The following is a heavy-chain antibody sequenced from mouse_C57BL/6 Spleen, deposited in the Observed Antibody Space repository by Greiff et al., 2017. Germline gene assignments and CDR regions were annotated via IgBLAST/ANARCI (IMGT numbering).Heavy chain of an antibody. CDR1: GFNIKDYY. D-gene: IGHD1-1*01. J-gene: IGHJ1*03. CDR3: ARSDYGSTDWYFDV. V-gene: IGHV14-2*01. Sequence: VHVKQSGAELVKPGASVKLSCTASGFNIKDYYMHWVKQRTEQGLEWIGRIDPEDGETKYAPKFQGTATITADTSSNTAYLQLISLTSEDTAVYYCARSDYGSTDWYFDVWGTGTTVTVSS. CDR2: IDPEDGET.